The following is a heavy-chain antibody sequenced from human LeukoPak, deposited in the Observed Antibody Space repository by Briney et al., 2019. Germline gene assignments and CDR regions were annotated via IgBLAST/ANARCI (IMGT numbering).Heavy chain of an antibody. Sequence: SETLSLTCTVSGGSISSYYWSWIRQPPGKGLEWIGYISHSGSTNYNPSLKSRVTISVDTSKKQFSLRVNSVTAADTAVYYCARLATAGYLNYWGQGTLVAVSS. CDR1: GGSISSYY. CDR2: ISHSGST. CDR3: ARLATAGYLNY. D-gene: IGHD6-19*01. J-gene: IGHJ4*02. V-gene: IGHV4-59*08.